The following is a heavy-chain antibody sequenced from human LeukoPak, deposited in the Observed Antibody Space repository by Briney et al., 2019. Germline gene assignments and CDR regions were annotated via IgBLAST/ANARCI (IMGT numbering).Heavy chain of an antibody. CDR3: ARVGYYESSGYYEY. J-gene: IGHJ4*02. D-gene: IGHD3-22*01. V-gene: IGHV1-2*06. Sequence: GASVKVSCKASGYTFTGYYMHWVRQAPGQGLEWMGRINPNSGGTNYAQKFQGRVTMTRDTSISTAYIELSRLRSDDTAVYYCARVGYYESSGYYEYWGQGTLVTVSS. CDR1: GYTFTGYY. CDR2: INPNSGGT.